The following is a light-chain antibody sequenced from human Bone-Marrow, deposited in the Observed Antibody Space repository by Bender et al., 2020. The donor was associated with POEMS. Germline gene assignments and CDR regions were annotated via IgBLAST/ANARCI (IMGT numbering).Light chain of an antibody. J-gene: IGLJ3*02. CDR3: QVWDRGSVHWV. CDR1: NIGSKS. Sequence: SYVLTQPPSVSVAPGQTARITCGENNIGSKSVHWYQQKPGRAPMTVVYYDIDRPSGIPERFSGSNSGNTATLTITRVEAGDEADYHCQVWDRGSVHWVFGGGTKLTVL. CDR2: YDI. V-gene: IGLV3-21*02.